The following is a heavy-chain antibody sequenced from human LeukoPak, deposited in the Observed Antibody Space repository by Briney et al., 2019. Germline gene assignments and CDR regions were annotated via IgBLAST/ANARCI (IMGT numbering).Heavy chain of an antibody. J-gene: IGHJ6*02. Sequence: PSETLSLTCTVSGGSISSSSYYWGWIRQPPGKGLEWIGSIYYSGSTYYNPSLKSRVTISVDTSKNQFSLKLSSVTAADMAVYYCARVRDGSSWNHGMDVWGQGTTVTVSS. CDR2: IYYSGST. D-gene: IGHD6-13*01. CDR3: ARVRDGSSWNHGMDV. V-gene: IGHV4-39*07. CDR1: GGSISSSSYY.